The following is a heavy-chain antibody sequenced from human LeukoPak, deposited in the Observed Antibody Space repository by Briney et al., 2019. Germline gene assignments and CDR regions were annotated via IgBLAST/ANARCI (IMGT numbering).Heavy chain of an antibody. J-gene: IGHJ4*02. CDR1: GGSFSGYY. Sequence: SETLSLTCAVYGGSFSGYYWSWIRQPPGEGLEWIGEINHSGSTNYNPSLKSRVTVSVDTSKNQFSLKLSSVTAADTAVYYCARRLMVRGVIDWGQGTLVTVSS. D-gene: IGHD3-10*01. CDR3: ARRLMVRGVID. V-gene: IGHV4-34*01. CDR2: INHSGST.